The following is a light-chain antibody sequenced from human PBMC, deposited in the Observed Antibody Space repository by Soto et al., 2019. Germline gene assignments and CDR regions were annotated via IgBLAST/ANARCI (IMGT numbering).Light chain of an antibody. Sequence: EIVMTQSPVTLSVSPGERATLSCRASQSVSSNLAWYQQKPGQAPSLPIYGAFTRATGIPARFSGTGCGTEFTLTISSLQSEDFALYYCQQYNDWPLTFGQGTKVDIK. V-gene: IGKV3-15*01. CDR3: QQYNDWPLT. CDR2: GAF. J-gene: IGKJ1*01. CDR1: QSVSSN.